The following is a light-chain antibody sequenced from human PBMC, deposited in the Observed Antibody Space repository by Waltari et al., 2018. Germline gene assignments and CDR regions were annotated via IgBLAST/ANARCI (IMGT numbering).Light chain of an antibody. CDR2: DAS. CDR1: QDISNF. V-gene: IGKV1-33*01. CDR3: QQFYNSPYT. Sequence: DIQMTQSPSSLSASVGDRVTITCQASQDISNFLNWYQQKPGKAPKLLIYDASILQTGVPDRFSGSGSGTDFTLTISSLQAEDVAVYYCQQFYNSPYTFGQGTRLEIK. J-gene: IGKJ2*01.